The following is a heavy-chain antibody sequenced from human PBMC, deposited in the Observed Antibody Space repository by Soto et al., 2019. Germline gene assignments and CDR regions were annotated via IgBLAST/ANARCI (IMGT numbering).Heavy chain of an antibody. V-gene: IGHV3-23*01. CDR3: ARDDSHYGDSRSGWFDP. CDR1: GFTFSSYA. J-gene: IGHJ5*02. CDR2: ISGSGGST. D-gene: IGHD4-17*01. Sequence: PGGSLRLSCAASGFTFSSYAMSWVRQAPGKGLEWVSAISGSGGSTYYADSVKGRFTISRDNSKNTLYLQMNSLRAEDTAVYYCARDDSHYGDSRSGWFDPWGQGTLVTVSS.